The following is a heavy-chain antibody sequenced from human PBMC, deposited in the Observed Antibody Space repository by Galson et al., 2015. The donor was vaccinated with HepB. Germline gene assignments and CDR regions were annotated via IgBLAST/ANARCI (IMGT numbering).Heavy chain of an antibody. V-gene: IGHV1-18*01. CDR2: ISLYNGNT. D-gene: IGHD4-17*01. CDR1: GYTFTSYS. J-gene: IGHJ4*02. CDR3: AREMGDPDYGGYGKYYLDY. Sequence: SVKVSCKASGYTFTSYSINWVRQAPGQGLEWMGWISLYNGNTHHAQNLQDRVTMTTDTSTTTAYMELRSLTSDDTAVYYCAREMGDPDYGGYGKYYLDYWGQGTLVTVSS.